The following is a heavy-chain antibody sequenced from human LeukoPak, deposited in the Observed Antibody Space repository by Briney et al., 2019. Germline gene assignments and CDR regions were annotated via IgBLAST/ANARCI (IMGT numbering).Heavy chain of an antibody. J-gene: IGHJ4*02. CDR3: ARGDSYVLDY. CDR1: GFTFSNAW. Sequence: GGSLRLSCAASGFTFSNAWMSWVRQAPGKGLEWVGRIKSKTDGGTTDYAAPVKGRFTISRDNAKNSLYLQMNSLRAEDTAVYYCARGDSYVLDYWGQGTLVTVSS. D-gene: IGHD3-16*01. V-gene: IGHV3-15*01. CDR2: IKSKTDGGTT.